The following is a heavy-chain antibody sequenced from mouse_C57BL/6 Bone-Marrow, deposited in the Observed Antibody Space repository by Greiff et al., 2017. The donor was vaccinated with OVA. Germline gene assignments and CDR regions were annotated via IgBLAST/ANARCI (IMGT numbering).Heavy chain of an antibody. CDR1: GYTFTSYW. V-gene: IGHV1-53*01. J-gene: IGHJ1*03. Sequence: QVQLQQPGTELVKPGASVKLSCKASGYTFTSYWMHWVKQRPGQGLEWIGNINPSNGGTNYNEKFKSKATLTVEKSSSTAYMQLSSLTSEDSAVYYCARDPFYYYGSSWGYFDVWGTGTTVTVAS. CDR3: ARDPFYYYGSSWGYFDV. D-gene: IGHD1-1*01. CDR2: INPSNGGT.